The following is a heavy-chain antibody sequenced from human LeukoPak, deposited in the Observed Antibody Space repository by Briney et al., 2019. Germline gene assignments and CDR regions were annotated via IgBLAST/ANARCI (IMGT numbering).Heavy chain of an antibody. CDR2: ISWDSGSI. Sequence: GGSLRLSCAASRFSFDDYAMHWVRQTPGKGLEWVSGISWDSGSIGYADSVKGRFTISRDNAKNSLYLQMNSLRAEDTALYYCAKGKGRIFGVVIIWGQGTLVTVSS. J-gene: IGHJ4*02. D-gene: IGHD3-3*01. CDR3: AKGKGRIFGVVII. CDR1: RFSFDDYA. V-gene: IGHV3-9*01.